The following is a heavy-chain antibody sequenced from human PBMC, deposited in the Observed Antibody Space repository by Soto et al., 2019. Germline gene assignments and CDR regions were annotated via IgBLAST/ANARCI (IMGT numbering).Heavy chain of an antibody. V-gene: IGHV4-59*08. CDR3: ARLSSQNIVVVPAAALHYYYYYMDV. Sequence: SETLSLTCTVSGGSISSYYWSWIRQPPGKGLEWIGYTYYSGSTNYNPSLKSRVTISVDTSKNQFSLKLSSVTAADTAVYYCARLSSQNIVVVPAAALHYYYYYMDVWGKGTTVTVSS. CDR1: GGSISSYY. D-gene: IGHD2-2*01. CDR2: TYYSGST. J-gene: IGHJ6*03.